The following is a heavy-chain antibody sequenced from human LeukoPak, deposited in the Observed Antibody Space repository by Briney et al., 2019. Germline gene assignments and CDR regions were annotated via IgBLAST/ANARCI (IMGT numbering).Heavy chain of an antibody. V-gene: IGHV3-30-3*01. Sequence: GGSLRLSCAASGFTFSSYAMHWVRQAPGKGLEWVAVISYDGSNKYYADSVKGRFTISRDNSKNTLYLQMNSLRAEDTAVYYCASFNSGSYYGSDAFDIWGQGTMVTVSS. D-gene: IGHD1-26*01. CDR1: GFTFSSYA. CDR3: ASFNSGSYYGSDAFDI. J-gene: IGHJ3*02. CDR2: ISYDGSNK.